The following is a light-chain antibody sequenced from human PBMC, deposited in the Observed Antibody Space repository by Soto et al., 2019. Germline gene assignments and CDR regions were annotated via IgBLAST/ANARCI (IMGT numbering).Light chain of an antibody. CDR1: QSIDSW. CDR2: KAS. Sequence: DIQMTQSPPTLSASVGDRATIPCRASQSIDSWLAWYQQKPGKAPKLLMYKASSLESGVPSRFSGSGSETEFTLTISSLQPDDFATYYCQHYKSYPWTFGQGSMVDIK. V-gene: IGKV1-5*03. J-gene: IGKJ1*01. CDR3: QHYKSYPWT.